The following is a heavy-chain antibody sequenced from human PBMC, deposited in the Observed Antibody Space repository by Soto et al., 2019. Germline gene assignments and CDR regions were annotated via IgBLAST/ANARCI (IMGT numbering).Heavy chain of an antibody. J-gene: IGHJ5*02. CDR3: AREEIASYDSKDGFDP. CDR1: GYTFTSYY. CDR2: INPSGGST. Sequence: RASVKVSCKASGYTFTSYYMHWVRQAPGQGLEWMGIINPSGGSTSYAQKFQGRVTMTRDTSTSTVYMELSSLRSEDTAVYYCAREEIASYDSKDGFDPWGQGTLVTVS. V-gene: IGHV1-46*01. D-gene: IGHD3-22*01.